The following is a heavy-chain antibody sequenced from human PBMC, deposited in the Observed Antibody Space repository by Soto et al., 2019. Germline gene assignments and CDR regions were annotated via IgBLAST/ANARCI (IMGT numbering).Heavy chain of an antibody. CDR2: IIPMLGIA. V-gene: IGHV1-69*02. Sequence: QVQLVQSGAEVKKPGSSVKVSCKDSGGTFSTYSMFWVRQAPGQGLEWMGRIIPMLGIANYAQRFQDRVTITADKSTATAYMELNSLRAEDTAVYHCASLISSGHWGQGALVTVSS. J-gene: IGHJ4*02. CDR1: GGTFSTYS. D-gene: IGHD3-10*01. CDR3: ASLISSGH.